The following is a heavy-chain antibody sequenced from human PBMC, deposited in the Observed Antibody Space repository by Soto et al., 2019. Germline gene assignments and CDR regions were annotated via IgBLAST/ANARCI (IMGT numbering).Heavy chain of an antibody. J-gene: IGHJ4*02. Sequence: EVPLLDSGGGFVQPGGSLRLSCAASGFTFSSYDMRWDRQAPGKGLEWVSVINSAGHTYYADSVKRRFTISRNYSKHTLSLQLNSLRAGDTATYYCDNAREAGSSSAYWGRGILLLVFS. CDR2: INSAGHT. D-gene: IGHD6-19*01. V-gene: IGHV3-23*01. CDR1: GFTFSSYD. CDR3: DNAREAGSSSAY.